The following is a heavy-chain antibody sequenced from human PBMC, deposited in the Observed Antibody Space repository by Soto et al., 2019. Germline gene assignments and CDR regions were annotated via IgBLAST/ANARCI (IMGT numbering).Heavy chain of an antibody. CDR3: ARAGGSGYKF. D-gene: IGHD3-22*01. CDR2: INHSGST. Sequence: QVQLQQWGAGLLKPSETLSLTCAVYGGSFSGYYWSWIRQPPGKGLEWIGEINHSGSTNYNPSLKSRVTISVDTSKNQFSLKLSSVTAAGTAVYYCARAGGSGYKFWGQGTLVTVSS. J-gene: IGHJ4*02. CDR1: GGSFSGYY. V-gene: IGHV4-34*01.